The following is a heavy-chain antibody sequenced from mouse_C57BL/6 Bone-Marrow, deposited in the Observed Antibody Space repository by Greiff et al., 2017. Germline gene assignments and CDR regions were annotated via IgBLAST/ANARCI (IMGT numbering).Heavy chain of an antibody. J-gene: IGHJ2*01. V-gene: IGHV1-26*01. CDR1: GYTFTDYY. CDR2: INPNNGGT. D-gene: IGHD1-1*02. Sequence: EVQLQQSGPELVKPGASVKISCKASGYTFTDYYMNWVKQSHGKSLEWIGDINPNNGGTSYNQKFKGKATLTVDKSSSTAYMELRSLTSEDSAVYYCARSGVVGDYWGQGTTLTVSS. CDR3: ARSGVVGDY.